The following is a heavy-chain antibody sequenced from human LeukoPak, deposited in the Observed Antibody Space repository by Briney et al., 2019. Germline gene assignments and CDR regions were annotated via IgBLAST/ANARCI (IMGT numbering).Heavy chain of an antibody. CDR2: IKSKSDGGTT. D-gene: IGHD3-22*01. CDR1: GFTFSNAW. Sequence: GGSLRLSCAASGFTFSNAWMSWVRQAPGNGLEWVGRIKSKSDGGTTDYAAPVKGRFTISRDDSKNTLYLQMNSLKTEDTAVYYCITFSMIVVVITDWGQGTLVTVSS. V-gene: IGHV3-15*01. CDR3: ITFSMIVVVITD. J-gene: IGHJ4*02.